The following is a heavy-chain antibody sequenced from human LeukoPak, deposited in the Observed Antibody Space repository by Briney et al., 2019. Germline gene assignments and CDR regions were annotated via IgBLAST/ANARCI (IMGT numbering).Heavy chain of an antibody. CDR3: ARDSSGYYHGNYFDY. Sequence: GGSLRLSCAASGFTFSSYGMHWVRQAPGKGLEWVAVIWYDGSNKYYADSVKCRFTISRDNSKNTLYLQMNSLRAEETAVYYCARDSSGYYHGNYFDYWGQGTLVTVSS. V-gene: IGHV3-33*01. CDR1: GFTFSSYG. CDR2: IWYDGSNK. J-gene: IGHJ4*02. D-gene: IGHD3-22*01.